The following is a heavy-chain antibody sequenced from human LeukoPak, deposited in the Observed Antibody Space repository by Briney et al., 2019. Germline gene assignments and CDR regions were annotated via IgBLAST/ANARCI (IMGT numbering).Heavy chain of an antibody. Sequence: GGSLKLSCAASGFTFSGSAMHWVRQASGKGLEWVGRIRSKANSYATAYAASVKGRFTISRDDSKNTAYLQMNSLKTEDTAVYYCARDPDSSGWSYNWFDPWGQGTLVTVSS. J-gene: IGHJ5*02. CDR3: ARDPDSSGWSYNWFDP. V-gene: IGHV3-73*01. CDR2: IRSKANSYAT. D-gene: IGHD6-19*01. CDR1: GFTFSGSA.